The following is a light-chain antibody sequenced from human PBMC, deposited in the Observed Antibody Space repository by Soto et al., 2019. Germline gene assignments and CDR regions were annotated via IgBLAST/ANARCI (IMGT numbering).Light chain of an antibody. V-gene: IGKV3-11*01. J-gene: IGKJ4*01. Sequence: EIVLTQSPATLSLSPGERATLSCRASQSVGSYLALSQTKPGQAPRLLIYDSSKRATVIPDRFSGSGSWTDFTLTISSLEPEDFAVYYCLQRNSWPRVFGGGTKVEIK. CDR2: DSS. CDR3: LQRNSWPRV. CDR1: QSVGSY.